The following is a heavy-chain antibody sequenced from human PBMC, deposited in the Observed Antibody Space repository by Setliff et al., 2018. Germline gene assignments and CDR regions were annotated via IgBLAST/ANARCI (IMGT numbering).Heavy chain of an antibody. CDR3: MRLVRFCSRTVCQRTSGDEA. D-gene: IGHD3-3*01. Sequence: ASVKVSCKASGYTFTYYGISWVRQAPGQGLEWLGWIGVYSGNTYSAQRFQGRVYLTTDESTNTAYLELRGLRSDDTAVYYCMRLVRFCSRTVCQRTSGDEAWGQGTLVTVS. CDR1: GYTFTYYG. J-gene: IGHJ5*02. V-gene: IGHV1-18*01. CDR2: IGVYSGNT.